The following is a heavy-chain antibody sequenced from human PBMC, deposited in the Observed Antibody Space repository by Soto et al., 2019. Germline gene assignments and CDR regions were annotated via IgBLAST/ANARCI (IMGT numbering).Heavy chain of an antibody. CDR2: IKSKTDGGTT. Sequence: EVHLVESGGGLVKPGGSLRLSCAASGFTFSNAWMSWVRQAPGKGLEWVGRIKSKTDGGTTDYAAPVKGRFTISRDDSKNTLYLQMNSLKTEDTAVYYCLETDYYYYGMDVWGQGTTVTVSS. D-gene: IGHD2-21*02. CDR3: LETDYYYYGMDV. J-gene: IGHJ6*02. V-gene: IGHV3-15*01. CDR1: GFTFSNAW.